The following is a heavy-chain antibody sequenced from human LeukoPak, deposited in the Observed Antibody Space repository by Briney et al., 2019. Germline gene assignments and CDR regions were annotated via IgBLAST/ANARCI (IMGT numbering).Heavy chain of an antibody. J-gene: IGHJ5*02. Sequence: SETLSLTCTVSGGSIRSSSHYWGWIRQPPGKGLEWIGYIYYSGSTNYKSSLKSRVTISVDTSKNQFSLKLSSVTAADTAVYYCARLTGYSSESWFDPWGQGTLVTVSS. CDR1: GGSIRSSSHY. CDR2: IYYSGST. CDR3: ARLTGYSSESWFDP. D-gene: IGHD3-9*01. V-gene: IGHV4-61*05.